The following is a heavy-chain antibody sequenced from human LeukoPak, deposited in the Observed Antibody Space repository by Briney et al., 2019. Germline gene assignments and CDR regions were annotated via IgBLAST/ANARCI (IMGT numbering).Heavy chain of an antibody. J-gene: IGHJ4*02. D-gene: IGHD4-17*01. CDR2: INTRGSST. Sequence: GGSLRLSCAASGFSFSSHWMHWVRQAPGKGLVWVSRINTRGSSTTYADSVKGRFTISRDNAKNTLYLQMNSLRAEDTAVYYCAREDYDDYAFDYWGQGTLVTVSS. V-gene: IGHV3-74*01. CDR3: AREDYDDYAFDY. CDR1: GFSFSSHW.